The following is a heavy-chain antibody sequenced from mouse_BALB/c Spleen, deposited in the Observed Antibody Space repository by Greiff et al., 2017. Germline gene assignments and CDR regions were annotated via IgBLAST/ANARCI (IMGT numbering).Heavy chain of an antibody. CDR2: ISYNGST. CDR1: GYSITSDYA. CDR3: ARFYYGYDAYYAMDY. Sequence: EVQLQQSGPGLVKPSQSLSLTCTVTGYSITSDYAWNWIRQFPGNKLEWMGYISYNGSTSYNPSLKSRISITRDTSKNQFFLQLNSVTTEDTATYYCARFYYGYDAYYAMDYWGQGTSVTVSS. J-gene: IGHJ4*01. V-gene: IGHV3-2*02. D-gene: IGHD2-2*01.